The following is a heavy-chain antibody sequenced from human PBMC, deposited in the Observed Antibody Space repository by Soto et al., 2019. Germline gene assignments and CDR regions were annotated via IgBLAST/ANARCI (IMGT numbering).Heavy chain of an antibody. CDR1: GGSISGTTYS. CDR3: ARGQGAAAGHSNFDY. V-gene: IGHV4-30-2*01. CDR2: IYDSGNT. D-gene: IGHD6-13*01. Sequence: QLQLQESGSGLVKPSQTLSLTCAVSGGSISGTTYSWSWIRQPPGKGLEWIGYIYDSGNTYYNPSLKSQFSISVDRSKNPFSLNLSSVTAADTAVYYCARGQGAAAGHSNFDYWGQGALVTVSS. J-gene: IGHJ4*02.